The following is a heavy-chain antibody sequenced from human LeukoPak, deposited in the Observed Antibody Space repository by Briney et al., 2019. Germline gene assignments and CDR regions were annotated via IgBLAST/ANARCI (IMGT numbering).Heavy chain of an antibody. D-gene: IGHD6-6*01. J-gene: IGHJ4*02. Sequence: SETLXLTCTVSGGSISSYYWSWIRQPPGKGXXWIGYIYYSGSTNYNPSLKSRVTISVDTSKNQFSLKLSSVTAANTAVYYCARGIAARPWLDYWGQGTLVTVSS. CDR3: ARGIAARPWLDY. V-gene: IGHV4-59*08. CDR1: GGSISSYY. CDR2: IYYSGST.